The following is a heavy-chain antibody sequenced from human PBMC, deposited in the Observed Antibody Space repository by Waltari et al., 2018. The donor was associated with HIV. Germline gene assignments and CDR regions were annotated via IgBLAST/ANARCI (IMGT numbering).Heavy chain of an antibody. V-gene: IGHV3-15*01. CDR2: IKSKTDGGTT. D-gene: IGHD1-26*01. CDR1: GFTFSNAW. CDR3: TTEVGATGYYFDY. Sequence: EVQLVESGGGLVKPGGSLRLSCVASGFTFSNAWMSWVRQAPGKGLEWVGRIKSKTDGGTTDYAAPVKGRFTISRDDSKNTLYLQMNSLKTEDTAVFYCTTEVGATGYYFDYWGQGTLVTVSS. J-gene: IGHJ4*02.